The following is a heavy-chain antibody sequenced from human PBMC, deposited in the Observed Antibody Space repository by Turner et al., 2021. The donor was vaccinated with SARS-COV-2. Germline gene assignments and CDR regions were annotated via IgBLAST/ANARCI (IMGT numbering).Heavy chain of an antibody. CDR1: GFTFSSYA. V-gene: IGHV3-23*01. D-gene: IGHD3-22*01. CDR2: ISGSGGTT. Sequence: EVRLFESGGGLVQPGGSLSLSCAASGFTFSSYAMSWVRQAPGKGLEWVSAISGSGGTTYYADSVKGRFTISRDNAKNTLFLQMNSLRAEDTDVYYCAKADRVMIVVVITLFDYWGQGTLVTVSS. J-gene: IGHJ4*02. CDR3: AKADRVMIVVVITLFDY.